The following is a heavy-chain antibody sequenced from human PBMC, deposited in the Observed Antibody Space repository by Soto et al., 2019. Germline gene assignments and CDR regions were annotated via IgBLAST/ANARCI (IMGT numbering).Heavy chain of an antibody. V-gene: IGHV3-23*01. D-gene: IGHD3-16*01. Sequence: PGGSLRLSCAASGFTFSSYAMSWVRQAPGKGLEWVSAISGSGGSTYYAYSVEGRVTISRDNDKNTLYLQMKSLSAEATAVYYCAKDPLGHAVDVWGQGTTVTVSS. CDR2: ISGSGGST. CDR3: AKDPLGHAVDV. CDR1: GFTFSSYA. J-gene: IGHJ6*02.